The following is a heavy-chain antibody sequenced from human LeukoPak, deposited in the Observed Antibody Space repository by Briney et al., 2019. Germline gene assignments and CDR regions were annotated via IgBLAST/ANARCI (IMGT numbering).Heavy chain of an antibody. CDR2: ISGSGGST. CDR3: AKDKDYVWGGYRYMGSFDY. Sequence: PGGSLRLSCAASGFTFSSYAMSWVRQAPGKGLEWVSAISGSGGSTSYADSVKGRFTISRDNSKNTLYLQMNSLRAEDTAVYFCAKDKDYVWGGYRYMGSFDYWGQGTLVTVSS. J-gene: IGHJ4*02. V-gene: IGHV3-23*01. CDR1: GFTFSSYA. D-gene: IGHD3-16*02.